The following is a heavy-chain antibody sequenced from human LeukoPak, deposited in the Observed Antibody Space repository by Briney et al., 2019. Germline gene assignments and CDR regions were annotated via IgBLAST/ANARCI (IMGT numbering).Heavy chain of an antibody. CDR2: IYSSGSSGST. CDR1: GGSISSGSYY. D-gene: IGHD2-15*01. V-gene: IGHV4-61*02. Sequence: KPSETLSLTCTVSGGSISSGSYYWSWIRQPAGKGLEWIGRIYSSGSSGSTYYNPSLKSRVTISVDTSKNLFSLNMSSVTAADTAVYYCARLIYCSGGNCNLGYFDYWGQGTLVTVSS. CDR3: ARLIYCSGGNCNLGYFDY. J-gene: IGHJ4*02.